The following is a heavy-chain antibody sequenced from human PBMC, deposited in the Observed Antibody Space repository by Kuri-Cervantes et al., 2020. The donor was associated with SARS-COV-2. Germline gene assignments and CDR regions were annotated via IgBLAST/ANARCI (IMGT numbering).Heavy chain of an antibody. CDR2: IYYSGST. D-gene: IGHD6-13*01. CDR1: GGSISSYY. V-gene: IGHV4-59*01. J-gene: IGHJ5*02. CDR3: ARMRIAAAGTGWFDP. Sequence: ESLKISCTVSGGSISSYYWSWIRQPPGKGLEWIGYIYYSGSTNYNPSLKSRVTISVDTSKNQFSLKLSSVTAADTAVYYCARMRIAAAGTGWFDPWGQGTLVNVSS.